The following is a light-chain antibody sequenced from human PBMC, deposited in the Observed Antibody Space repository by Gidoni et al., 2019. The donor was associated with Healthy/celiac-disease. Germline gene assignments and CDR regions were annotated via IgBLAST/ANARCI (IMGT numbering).Light chain of an antibody. J-gene: IGKJ4*01. CDR3: QQLNSYPLLT. Sequence: DIQLTQSPSFLSASVGDRVTITCRASQGISSYLDWYQQKPGKAPKLLIYAASTLQSGVPSRFSGSGSGTEFTLTISSLQPEDFATYYCQQLNSYPLLTFXGXTKVEIK. V-gene: IGKV1-9*01. CDR1: QGISSY. CDR2: AAS.